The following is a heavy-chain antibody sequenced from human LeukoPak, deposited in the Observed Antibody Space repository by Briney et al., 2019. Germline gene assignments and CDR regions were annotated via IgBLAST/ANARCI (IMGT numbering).Heavy chain of an antibody. CDR2: ISGSGGST. J-gene: IGHJ4*02. Sequence: GGSLRLSCAASGFTFSSYAMSWVRQAPGKGLEWVSAISGSGGSTYYADSVKGRFTISGDNSKNTLYLQMNSLRAEDTAVYYCAKDPSITITFGGVDYWGQGTLVTVSS. V-gene: IGHV3-23*01. CDR1: GFTFSSYA. CDR3: AKDPSITITFGGVDY. D-gene: IGHD3-16*01.